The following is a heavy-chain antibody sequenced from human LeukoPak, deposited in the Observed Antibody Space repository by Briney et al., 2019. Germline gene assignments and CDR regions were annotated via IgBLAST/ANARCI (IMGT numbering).Heavy chain of an antibody. V-gene: IGHV3-21*04. Sequence: PGGSLRLSCAASGFTFSSYSMNWVRQAPGKGLEWVSSISSSSSYIYYADSVKGRFTISRDNAKNSLYLQMNSLRAEDTALYYCAKAHLPDYYYMDVWGKGTTVTVSS. CDR1: GFTFSSYS. CDR2: ISSSSSYI. CDR3: AKAHLPDYYYMDV. J-gene: IGHJ6*03.